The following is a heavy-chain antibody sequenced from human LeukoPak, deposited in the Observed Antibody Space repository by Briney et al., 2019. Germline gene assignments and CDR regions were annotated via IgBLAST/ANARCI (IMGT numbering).Heavy chain of an antibody. J-gene: IGHJ4*02. V-gene: IGHV3-11*01. Sequence: GGSLRLSCAASGFTFSDYYMSWIRQAPGKGLEWVSYISSSGSTIYYADSVEGRFTISRDNAKNSLYLQTNSLRAEDTAVYYCASKTPYYDILTGYYGYWGQGTLVTVSS. CDR3: ASKTPYYDILTGYYGY. CDR1: GFTFSDYY. D-gene: IGHD3-9*01. CDR2: ISSSGSTI.